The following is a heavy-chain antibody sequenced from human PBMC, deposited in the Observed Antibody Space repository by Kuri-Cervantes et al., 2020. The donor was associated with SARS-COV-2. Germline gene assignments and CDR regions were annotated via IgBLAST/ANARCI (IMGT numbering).Heavy chain of an antibody. CDR1: GGSFSGYY. D-gene: IGHD5-18*01. V-gene: IGHV4-34*01. J-gene: IGHJ4*02. Sequence: GSLRLSCAVYGGSFSGYYWSWIRQPPGKGLEWIGEINHSGSTNYNPSLKSRVTISVDTSKNQFSLKLSTVTAADTAVYYCARLRPPSGYSYEPYVDYWGQGTLVTVSS. CDR3: ARLRPPSGYSYEPYVDY. CDR2: INHSGST.